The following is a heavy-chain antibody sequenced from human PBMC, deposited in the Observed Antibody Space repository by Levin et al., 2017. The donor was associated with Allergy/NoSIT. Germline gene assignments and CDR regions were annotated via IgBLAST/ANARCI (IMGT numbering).Heavy chain of an antibody. CDR1: GYTFTGYY. D-gene: IGHD2-21*02. CDR2: INPNSGGT. J-gene: IGHJ4*02. CDR3: ASGNCGGDCYFDY. V-gene: IGHV1-2*06. Sequence: GESLKISCKASGYTFTGYYLHWVRQAPGQGLEWMGRINPNSGGTNYAQNFQGRVTLTRDTSISTAYMELSRLRSDDTAVYYCASGNCGGDCYFDYWGQGTLVTVSS.